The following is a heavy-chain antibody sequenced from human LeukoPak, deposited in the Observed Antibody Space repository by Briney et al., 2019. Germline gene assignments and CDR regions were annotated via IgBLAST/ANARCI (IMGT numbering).Heavy chain of an antibody. J-gene: IGHJ4*02. Sequence: ASVKVSCKASGGTFSSYAISWVRQAPGQGLEWMGRIIPILGIANYAQKFQGRVTITADKSTSTAYMELSSLRSEDTAVYYCAREVYGSGSYYSDYWGQGTLVTVSS. CDR3: AREVYGSGSYYSDY. CDR1: GGTFSSYA. CDR2: IIPILGIA. D-gene: IGHD3-10*01. V-gene: IGHV1-69*04.